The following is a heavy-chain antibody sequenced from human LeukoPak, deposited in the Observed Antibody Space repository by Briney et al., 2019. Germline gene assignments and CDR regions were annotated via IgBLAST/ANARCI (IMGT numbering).Heavy chain of an antibody. V-gene: IGHV4-61*01. CDR1: GGSVSSDTYY. CDR2: IFYNGNT. J-gene: IGHJ4*02. Sequence: SETLSLTCTVSGGSVSSDTYYWSWIRQPPGKGLEWIGYIFYNGNTNYNPSPKSRITISIDTSKNEFSLKLTSVTAADTAVYYCARERGYTYGWDYWGQGALVTVSS. CDR3: ARERGYTYGWDY. D-gene: IGHD5-18*01.